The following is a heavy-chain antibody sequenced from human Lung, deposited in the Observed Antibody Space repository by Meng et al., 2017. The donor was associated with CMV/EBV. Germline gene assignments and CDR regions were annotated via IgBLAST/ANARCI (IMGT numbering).Heavy chain of an antibody. J-gene: IGHJ3*02. D-gene: IGHD3-3*01. CDR1: GGTFSSYA. V-gene: IGHV1-69*10. Sequence: SVKVSCKASGGTFSSYAISWVRQAPGQGLEWMGGIIPILGIANYAQKFQGRVTITADKSTSTAYMELSSLRSEDTAVYYCARSEDVDITIFGVVIMDAFDIWGQGTMVTVSS. CDR2: IIPILGIA. CDR3: ARSEDVDITIFGVVIMDAFDI.